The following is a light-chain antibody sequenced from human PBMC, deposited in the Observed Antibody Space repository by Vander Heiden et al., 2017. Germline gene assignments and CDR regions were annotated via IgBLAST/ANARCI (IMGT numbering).Light chain of an antibody. CDR1: TNISSY. V-gene: IGKV1-39*01. J-gene: IGKJ2*01. Sequence: DIQLTQSPSSLSASVGDRGTITCLESTNISSYLNWYQQKPGKAPKLLIYAASSLQTGVPSRFSGSGSGTDFTLTISSLQPEDFATYYCQQSYSSRYTFGQGTKLEIK. CDR2: AAS. CDR3: QQSYSSRYT.